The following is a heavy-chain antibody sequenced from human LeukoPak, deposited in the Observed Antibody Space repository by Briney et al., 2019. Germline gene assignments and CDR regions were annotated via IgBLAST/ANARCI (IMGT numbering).Heavy chain of an antibody. Sequence: GGSLRLSCAASGFTFSSYAMHWVRQAPGKGLEWVSVISYDGSNKYYADSVKGRFTISRDNSKNTLYLQMNSLRAEDTAVYYCAKDIMVLGAAFDTWGHGTMVTVSS. V-gene: IGHV3-30-3*01. CDR3: AKDIMVLGAAFDT. J-gene: IGHJ3*02. D-gene: IGHD3/OR15-3a*01. CDR2: ISYDGSNK. CDR1: GFTFSSYA.